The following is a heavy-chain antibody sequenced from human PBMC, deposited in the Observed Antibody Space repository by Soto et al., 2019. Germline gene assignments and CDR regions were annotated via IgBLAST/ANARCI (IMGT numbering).Heavy chain of an antibody. CDR2: ISSSSSYT. Sequence: SLRLSCAASGFTFSDYYMSWIRQAPGKGLEWVSYISSSSSYTNYADSVKGRFTISRDNAKNSLYLQMNSLRAEDTAVYYCARPAYSGSYYSPFDPWGQGTLVTASS. V-gene: IGHV3-11*06. CDR1: GFTFSDYY. CDR3: ARPAYSGSYYSPFDP. D-gene: IGHD1-26*01. J-gene: IGHJ5*02.